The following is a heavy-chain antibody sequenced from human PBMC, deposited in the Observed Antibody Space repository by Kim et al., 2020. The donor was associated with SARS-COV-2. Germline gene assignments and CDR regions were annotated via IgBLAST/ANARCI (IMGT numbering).Heavy chain of an antibody. CDR1: GFTFSNYG. CDR3: ARDHIRFLGLMDV. CDR2: IWYDGSNT. D-gene: IGHD3-3*01. J-gene: IGHJ6*02. Sequence: GGSLRLFCAASGFTFSNYGMHWVRQAPGKGLEWVAVIWYDGSNTYYVDSVKGRFTISRDNSKNTLYLQMNSLRAEDTAVYYCARDHIRFLGLMDVWGQGTTVTVSS. V-gene: IGHV3-33*01.